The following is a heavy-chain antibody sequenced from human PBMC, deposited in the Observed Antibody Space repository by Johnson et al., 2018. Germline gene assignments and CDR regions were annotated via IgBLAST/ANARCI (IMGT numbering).Heavy chain of an antibody. CDR2: IYYSGST. J-gene: IGHJ6*02. D-gene: IGHD1-7*01. Sequence: QVQLQQWGAGLLKPSETLSLTCTVFGGSISSYYWSWIRQPPGKGLEWIGYIYYSGSTNYNPSLKSRVTISVDTSKNQFSLKLSSVTAADPAVYYCARAGWNYAHYYGMDVWGQGTTVTVSS. V-gene: IGHV4-59*01. CDR1: GGSISSYY. CDR3: ARAGWNYAHYYGMDV.